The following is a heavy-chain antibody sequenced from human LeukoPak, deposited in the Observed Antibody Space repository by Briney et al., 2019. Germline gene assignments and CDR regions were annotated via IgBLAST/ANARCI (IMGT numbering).Heavy chain of an antibody. CDR2: IWYDGSNK. J-gene: IGHJ3*01. CDR1: GFTFSSYG. CDR3: ARALAWSAFDV. V-gene: IGHV3-33*01. Sequence: GGSLRLSCAASGFTFSSYGMHWVRQAPGKGLEWVAVIWYDGSNKYYADSVKGRFTISRDNSKNTLYLQMNSLRAEDTAVYYCARALAWSAFDVWGQGTMVAVSS. D-gene: IGHD3-3*01.